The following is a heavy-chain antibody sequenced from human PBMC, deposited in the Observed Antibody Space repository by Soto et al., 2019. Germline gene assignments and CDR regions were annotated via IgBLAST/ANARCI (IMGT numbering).Heavy chain of an antibody. J-gene: IGHJ4*02. D-gene: IGHD3-22*01. CDR3: ARGDGDYYDGNGYLGRQ. CDR1: GVTCSSVG. V-gene: IGHV3-74*01. CDR2: INSDGSRT. Sequence: GSLRLRCPACGVTCSSVGLHWLRKTPGKGLVWVSRINSDGSRTSYADSAKGRFTISRDNAKNTVYLQMNSLRAEDTAVYYCARGDGDYYDGNGYLGRQWGQGPLATVS.